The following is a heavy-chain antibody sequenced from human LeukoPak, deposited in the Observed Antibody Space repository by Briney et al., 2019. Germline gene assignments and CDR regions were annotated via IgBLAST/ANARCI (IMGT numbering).Heavy chain of an antibody. J-gene: IGHJ4*02. CDR1: GDSVSNKIVS. D-gene: IGHD3-16*01. CDR2: TRYRSTWNT. V-gene: IGHV6-1*01. Sequence: SQTLSLTCVLSGDSVSNKIVSWSWVRQSPSRGLEYLGRTRYRSTWNTFYSLSVEGRITINADTYRNDVALRLRSVTPEDTAFYCGVRDVNWAVDYWGQGTLVTVSS. CDR3: VRDVNWAVDY.